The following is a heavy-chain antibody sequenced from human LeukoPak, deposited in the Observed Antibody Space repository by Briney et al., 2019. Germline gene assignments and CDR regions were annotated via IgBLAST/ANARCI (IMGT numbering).Heavy chain of an antibody. CDR3: ARVRGLGVISPYFDY. J-gene: IGHJ4*02. CDR2: IYYSGST. V-gene: IGHV4-39*01. D-gene: IGHD3-16*02. Sequence: SETLSLTCTVSGGSIGSSSYYWGWIRQPPGKGLEWIGSIYYSGSTYYNPSLKSRVTISVDTSKNQFSLKLSSVTAADTAVYYCARVRGLGVISPYFDYWGQGILVTVSS. CDR1: GGSIGSSSYY.